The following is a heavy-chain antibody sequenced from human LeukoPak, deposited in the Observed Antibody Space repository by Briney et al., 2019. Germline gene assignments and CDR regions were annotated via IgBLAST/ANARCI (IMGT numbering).Heavy chain of an antibody. CDR1: GFTFSSYT. CDR3: ARTANFAAGYYIDY. CDR2: ISGSSRHK. J-gene: IGHJ4*02. Sequence: EGSLRLSCAASGFTFSSYTMNWVRQAPGKGPEWVSSISGSSRHKYYADSVKGRFTISRDNAKNSLYLQMNSLRAEDTAVYYCARTANFAAGYYIDYWGQGTLVTVSS. V-gene: IGHV3-21*01. D-gene: IGHD6-13*01.